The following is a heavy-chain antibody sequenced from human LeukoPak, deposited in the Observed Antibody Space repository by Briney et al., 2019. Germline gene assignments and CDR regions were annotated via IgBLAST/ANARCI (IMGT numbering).Heavy chain of an antibody. V-gene: IGHV1-69*13. Sequence: SVKVSCKASGGTFSSYAISWVRQAPGQGLEWMGGIIPIFGTANYAQKFQGRVTITADESTSTAYMELSSLRSEDTAVYYCARDRLGYSSSWYDWFDPWGQGTLVTVSS. J-gene: IGHJ5*02. D-gene: IGHD6-13*01. CDR3: ARDRLGYSSSWYDWFDP. CDR2: IIPIFGTA. CDR1: GGTFSSYA.